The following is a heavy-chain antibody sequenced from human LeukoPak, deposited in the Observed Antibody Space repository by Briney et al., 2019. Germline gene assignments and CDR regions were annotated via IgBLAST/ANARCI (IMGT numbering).Heavy chain of an antibody. CDR3: VREYYSGSSGSDY. CDR2: INQDGSEK. Sequence: GGSLRLSCAASGFTFSSYWMSWVRQAPGKGLEWVANINQDGSEKYSVDSVKGRFTISRDNAKNSLYLQMNSLRAEDTAVYYCVREYYSGSSGSDYWGQGTLVTVSS. V-gene: IGHV3-7*05. J-gene: IGHJ4*02. D-gene: IGHD3-22*01. CDR1: GFTFSSYW.